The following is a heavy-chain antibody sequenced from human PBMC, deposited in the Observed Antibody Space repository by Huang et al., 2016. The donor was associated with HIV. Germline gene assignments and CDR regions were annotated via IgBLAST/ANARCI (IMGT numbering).Heavy chain of an antibody. CDR2: IIPIFGTG. CDR3: ARATYYDFWSGYRSFDY. CDR1: GGTFSSYA. J-gene: IGHJ4*02. D-gene: IGHD3-3*01. Sequence: QVQLVQSGAEVKKPGSSVKVSCKASGGTFSSYAISWVRQAPGQGLGGRGGIIPIFGTGNYAQKCQVRVTITADESTSTAYMELSSLISEDTAVYYCARATYYDFWSGYRSFDYWGQGTLVTVSS. V-gene: IGHV1-69*13.